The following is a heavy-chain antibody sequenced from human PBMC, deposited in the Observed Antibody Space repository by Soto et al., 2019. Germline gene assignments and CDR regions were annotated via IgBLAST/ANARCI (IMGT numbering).Heavy chain of an antibody. CDR2: IRTNDGRT. V-gene: IGHV1-18*01. D-gene: IGHD4-17*01. J-gene: IGHJ4*02. CDR1: GYTFSRYV. CDR3: ARDDYDDGGEAF. Sequence: QVQLVQSGTEVKKPGASVKVTCKVSGYTFSRYVITWVRQAPGQGLEWMGWIRTNDGRTKFAQHFQSRVTMTTDSLTSTVYLELTGLCCDDTATYYCARDDYDDGGEAFWGQAT.